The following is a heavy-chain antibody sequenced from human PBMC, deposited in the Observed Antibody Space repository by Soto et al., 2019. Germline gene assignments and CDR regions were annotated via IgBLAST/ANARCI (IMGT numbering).Heavy chain of an antibody. Sequence: EVQLVESGGGLVQPGRSLRLSCAASGFTFDDYAMHWVRQAPGKGLDWASGISWNSGSIGYADSVKGRFTISRDNAKNSLYLQMNSLRAEDTALYYCAKDRGLVLSFYFDYWGQGTLVTVSS. CDR2: ISWNSGSI. D-gene: IGHD6-19*01. J-gene: IGHJ4*02. CDR3: AKDRGLVLSFYFDY. V-gene: IGHV3-9*01. CDR1: GFTFDDYA.